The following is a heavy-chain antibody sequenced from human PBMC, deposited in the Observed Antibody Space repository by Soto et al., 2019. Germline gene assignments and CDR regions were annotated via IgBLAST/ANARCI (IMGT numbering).Heavy chain of an antibody. V-gene: IGHV1-3*05. CDR2: INAGDGYT. CDR1: GYTFTSHH. CDR3: ARAIGMVALDY. J-gene: IGHJ4*02. Sequence: QVQFVQSGAEEREPGASVKVTCKTSGYTFTSHHIHWVRQAPGQWLEWMGLINAGDGYTQYSRTFQDRVTFSRDTSARTAYMEFSGLTYEDTAVYYCARAIGMVALDYWGQGTLVTVSS. D-gene: IGHD3-10*01.